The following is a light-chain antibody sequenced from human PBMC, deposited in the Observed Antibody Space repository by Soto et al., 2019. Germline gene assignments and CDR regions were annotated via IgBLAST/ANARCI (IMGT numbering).Light chain of an antibody. CDR1: QNVGNY. V-gene: IGKV3-11*01. CDR3: QQRADWPIT. J-gene: IGKJ3*01. CDR2: DSS. Sequence: EIVLTQSPATLSLSPGERATLSCRASQNVGNYLAWYQQKPGQAPRLLIYDSSSRATGVQARFSGSGSGTDFTPNISSLEPKDFALYYCQQRADWPITIGTGTKVDI.